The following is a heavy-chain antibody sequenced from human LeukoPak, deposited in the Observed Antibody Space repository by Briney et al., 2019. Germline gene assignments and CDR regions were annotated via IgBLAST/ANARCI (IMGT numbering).Heavy chain of an antibody. D-gene: IGHD3-16*02. CDR3: ARDHYTANWYFDY. V-gene: IGHV4-34*01. Sequence: TSETLSLTCAVYGVSFSGYYWSWIRQPPGKGLGWIGEINHSGSTNYNPSLKSRVTISVDKSKNQFYLKLSSVTAADTAVYYCARDHYTANWYFDYWGQGTLVTVSS. J-gene: IGHJ4*02. CDR2: INHSGST. CDR1: GVSFSGYY.